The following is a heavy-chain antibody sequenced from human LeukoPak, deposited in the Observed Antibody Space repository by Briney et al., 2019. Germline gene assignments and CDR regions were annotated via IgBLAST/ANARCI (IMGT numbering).Heavy chain of an antibody. D-gene: IGHD6-19*01. CDR1: GYTFTGYY. V-gene: IGHV1-2*02. J-gene: IGHJ4*02. Sequence: ASVKVSCKASGYTFTGYYMHWVRQAPGQGLEWMGWTNPNSGGTNYAQKFQGRVTMTRDTSISTAYMELSRLRSDDAAVYYCARDDSSGWYFDYWGQGTLVTVSS. CDR2: TNPNSGGT. CDR3: ARDDSSGWYFDY.